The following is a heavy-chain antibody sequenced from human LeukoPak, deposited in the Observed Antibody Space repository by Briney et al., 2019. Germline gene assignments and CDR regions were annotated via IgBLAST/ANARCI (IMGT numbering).Heavy chain of an antibody. CDR3: SSAGPGFYYGSVRSSGWFDP. J-gene: IGHJ5*02. Sequence: PGGSLRLSCAASGFTFSNAWMSWVRQAPGKGLEWVGRIKSKTDGGTTDYAAPVKGRFTISRDDSKDTLYLQMNSLKTEDTAVYYCSSAGPGFYYGSVRSSGWFDPWGQGTLVTVSS. V-gene: IGHV3-15*01. D-gene: IGHD3-10*01. CDR2: IKSKTDGGTT. CDR1: GFTFSNAW.